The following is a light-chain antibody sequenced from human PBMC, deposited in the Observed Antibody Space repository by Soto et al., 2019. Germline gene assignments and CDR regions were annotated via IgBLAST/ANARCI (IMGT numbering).Light chain of an antibody. J-gene: IGKJ1*01. CDR2: GAS. V-gene: IGKV3-15*01. CDR3: QQYNKWPRWT. CDR1: QSVSSN. Sequence: EIVMTQSPATLSVSPGERAPLSCRASQSVSSNLAWYQQKPGQAPRLLIYGASTRATGIPARFSGSGSGTEFTLTISSLQSEDFAVYYCQQYNKWPRWTFGQGTKVDIK.